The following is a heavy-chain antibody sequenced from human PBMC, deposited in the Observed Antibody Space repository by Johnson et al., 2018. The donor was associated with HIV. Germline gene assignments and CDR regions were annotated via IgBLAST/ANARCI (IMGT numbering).Heavy chain of an antibody. Sequence: VQLVESWGGLVQPGRSLRLSCAASGFTVSGNYMNWVRQAPGKGLEWVSVIYSDGSTYYADSVQGRFTLSRDNSQNTLYLQMNSLRAEDTAVYFCARDAPNFFDSSGVRDDAFDIWGPGTMVTVSS. CDR1: GFTVSGNY. CDR2: IYSDGST. J-gene: IGHJ3*02. V-gene: IGHV3-66*01. CDR3: ARDAPNFFDSSGVRDDAFDI. D-gene: IGHD3-22*01.